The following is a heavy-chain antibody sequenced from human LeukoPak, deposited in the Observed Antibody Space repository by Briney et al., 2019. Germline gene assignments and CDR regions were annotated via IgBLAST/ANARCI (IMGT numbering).Heavy chain of an antibody. J-gene: IGHJ4*02. V-gene: IGHV1-2*02. CDR1: GYTFTGYY. CDR2: INPNSGGT. Sequence: ASVKVSCKASGYTFTGYYMHWVRQAPGQGLEWMGWINPNSGGTNYAQKFQGRVTMTRDTSISTAYMELSRLRSDDTAVYYCARDGSSSRYIMYFDYWGQGTLVTVSS. D-gene: IGHD6-13*01. CDR3: ARDGSSSRYIMYFDY.